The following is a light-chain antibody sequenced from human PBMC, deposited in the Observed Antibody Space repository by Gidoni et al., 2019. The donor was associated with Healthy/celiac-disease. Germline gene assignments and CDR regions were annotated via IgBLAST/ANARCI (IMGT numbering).Light chain of an antibody. CDR1: SSDVGGSNY. Sequence: SALTQPPSASGSPGQSVTSSCTGTSSDVGGSNYVSWYQQHPGKAPKLMIYEVSKRPSGVPDRFSGSKSGNTASLTVSGLQAEDEADYYCSSYAGSNNLVFGGVTKLTVL. CDR2: EVS. J-gene: IGLJ2*01. CDR3: SSYAGSNNLV. V-gene: IGLV2-8*01.